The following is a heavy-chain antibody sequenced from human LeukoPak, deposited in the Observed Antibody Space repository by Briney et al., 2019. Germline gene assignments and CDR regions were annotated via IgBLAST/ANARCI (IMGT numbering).Heavy chain of an antibody. J-gene: IGHJ4*02. V-gene: IGHV1-2*02. D-gene: IGHD3-22*01. Sequence: ASVKVSCKASGYTFTGYYMHWVRQAPGRGLEWMGWINPNSGGTNYAQKFQGRVTMTRDTSISTAYMELSRLRSDDTAVYYCARDYYDSSGYYYVLDYWGQGTLVTVSS. CDR2: INPNSGGT. CDR3: ARDYYDSSGYYYVLDY. CDR1: GYTFTGYY.